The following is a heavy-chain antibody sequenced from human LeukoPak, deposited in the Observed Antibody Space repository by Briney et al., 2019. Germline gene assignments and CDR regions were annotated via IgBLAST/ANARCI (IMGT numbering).Heavy chain of an antibody. CDR2: IKQDGSEK. CDR3: ARVKADYYDSSGFYFDY. CDR1: GFTFSSYW. V-gene: IGHV3-7*01. J-gene: IGHJ4*02. D-gene: IGHD3-22*01. Sequence: PGGSLRLSCAASGFTFSSYWMSWVRQAPGKGLEWVANIKQDGSEKYYVDSVKGRFTISRDNAKNSLYLQMNSLRAEDTAVYYCARVKADYYDSSGFYFDYWGQGTLVTVSS.